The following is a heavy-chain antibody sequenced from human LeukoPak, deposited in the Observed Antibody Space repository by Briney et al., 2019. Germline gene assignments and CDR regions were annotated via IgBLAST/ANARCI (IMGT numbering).Heavy chain of an antibody. D-gene: IGHD3-9*01. Sequence: SETLSLTCTVSGGSISSYYWSWIRQPPGKGLEWIGYIYYSGSTNYNPSLKGRVTMSVDTSKNQFSLKLSSVTAADTAVYYCARVTSPTTYYDILTGYYTGAFDIWGQGTMVTVSS. CDR3: ARVTSPTTYYDILTGYYTGAFDI. CDR1: GGSISSYY. V-gene: IGHV4-59*12. CDR2: IYYSGST. J-gene: IGHJ3*02.